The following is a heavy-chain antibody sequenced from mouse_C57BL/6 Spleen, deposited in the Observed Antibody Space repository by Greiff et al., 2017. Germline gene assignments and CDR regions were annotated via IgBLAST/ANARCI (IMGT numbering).Heavy chain of an antibody. CDR2: ISSGGDYI. V-gene: IGHV5-9-1*02. CDR1: GFTFSSYA. J-gene: IGHJ3*01. D-gene: IGHD1-1*01. Sequence: EVKLVESGEGLVKPGGSLKLSCAASGFTFSSYAMSWVRQTPEKRLEWVAYISSGGDYIYYADTVKGRFTISRDNARNTLYLQMSSLKSEDTAMYYCTRAYYYGSSYEGSRFAYWGQGTLVTVSA. CDR3: TRAYYYGSSYEGSRFAY.